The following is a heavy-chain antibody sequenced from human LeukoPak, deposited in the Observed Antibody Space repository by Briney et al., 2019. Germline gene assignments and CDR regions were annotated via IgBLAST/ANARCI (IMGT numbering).Heavy chain of an antibody. V-gene: IGHV3-21*01. CDR3: AREAAAAAGWIDY. J-gene: IGHJ4*02. CDR2: ISSSSSYI. CDR1: GFTFSNYW. Sequence: GGSLRLSCAASGFTFSNYWMHWVRQAPGKGLVWVSSISSSSSYIYYADSVKGRFTISRDNAKNSLYLQMNSLRAEDTAVYYCAREAAAAAGWIDYWGQGTLVTVSS. D-gene: IGHD6-13*01.